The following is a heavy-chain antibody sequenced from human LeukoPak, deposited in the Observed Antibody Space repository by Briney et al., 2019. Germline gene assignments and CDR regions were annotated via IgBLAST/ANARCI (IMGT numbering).Heavy chain of an antibody. Sequence: SETLSLTCTVSGGSISSYYWSWIRQPPGKGLEWIGYIYYSGSTNYNPPLKSRVTISVDTSKNQFSLKLSSVTAADTAVYYCAREDTAMVNGLDYWGQGTLVTVSS. CDR3: AREDTAMVNGLDY. J-gene: IGHJ4*02. D-gene: IGHD5-18*01. V-gene: IGHV4-59*01. CDR2: IYYSGST. CDR1: GGSISSYY.